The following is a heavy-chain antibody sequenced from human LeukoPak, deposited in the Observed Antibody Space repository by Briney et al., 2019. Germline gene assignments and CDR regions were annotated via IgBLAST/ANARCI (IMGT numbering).Heavy chain of an antibody. V-gene: IGHV1-18*01. D-gene: IGHD5-18*01. CDR1: GYTFTSYG. J-gene: IGHJ6*02. CDR2: IRAYNGNT. CDR3: AREAAGHGIQLLIGDYNYYGMDV. Sequence: ASVTVSCKSSGYTFTSYGICWVRRAPGQGLEWMGWIRAYNGNTNDAQKLPGRVTITTATSTSTAKIELKKLRTDDAAVYSGAREAAGHGIQLLIGDYNYYGMDVCGEGTTVTVS.